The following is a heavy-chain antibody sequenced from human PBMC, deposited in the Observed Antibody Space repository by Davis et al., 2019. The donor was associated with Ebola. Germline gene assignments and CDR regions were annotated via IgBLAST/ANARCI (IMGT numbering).Heavy chain of an antibody. D-gene: IGHD3-10*01. CDR1: GDSISSSNW. CDR3: ARHVSVANRGLLDY. J-gene: IGHJ4*02. Sequence: MPGGSLRLSCAVSGDSISSSNWWTWVRQPPGKGLEWIGEIYHTETTNYNPSLKSLVTISVDTSKNQFSLKLSSLTAADTAVYYCARHVSVANRGLLDYWGQGTLVTVSS. V-gene: IGHV4-4*02. CDR2: IYHTETT.